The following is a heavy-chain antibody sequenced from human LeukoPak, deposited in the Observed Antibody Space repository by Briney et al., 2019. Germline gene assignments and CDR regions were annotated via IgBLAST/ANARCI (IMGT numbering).Heavy chain of an antibody. J-gene: IGHJ4*02. CDR1: GFNFRDYY. CDR3: ARRKRSFDF. CDR2: ISNTASSI. Sequence: PGGSLRLSCIGSGFNFRDYYMSWIRLTPGRGLEWVSYISNTASSIYYRDSVKGRFVMSRDNANNVTYLQMSNLTVDDTALYYCARRKRSFDFWGQGTLVTVSS. V-gene: IGHV3-11*01.